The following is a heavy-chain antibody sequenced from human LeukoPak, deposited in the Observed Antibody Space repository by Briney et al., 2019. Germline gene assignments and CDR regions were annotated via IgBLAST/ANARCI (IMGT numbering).Heavy chain of an antibody. V-gene: IGHV3-9*01. D-gene: IGHD6-19*01. CDR3: AKVSGYSSGWLDY. CDR2: ISWNSGSI. Sequence: PGGSLRLSCAASGFTFDDYAMHWVRQAPGKGLEWVSGISWNSGSIGYADSVKGRFTISRDNAKNSLYLQMNSLRAEDTALYYCAKVSGYSSGWLDYWGQGTLVTVSS. CDR1: GFTFDDYA. J-gene: IGHJ4*02.